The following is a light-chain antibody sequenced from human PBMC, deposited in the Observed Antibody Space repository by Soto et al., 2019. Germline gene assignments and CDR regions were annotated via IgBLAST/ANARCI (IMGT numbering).Light chain of an antibody. CDR1: QSISSY. CDR3: QQSYITPGT. J-gene: IGKJ1*01. CDR2: AAS. V-gene: IGKV1-39*01. Sequence: DIQMTQSPSSLSASVGDRVTITCRASQSISSYLNWYQQKPGKAPNLLIYAASSLQSGVPSRFSGSGSGTDFTLTISSLQPEDFATYYCQQSYITPGTFGQGTKVDI.